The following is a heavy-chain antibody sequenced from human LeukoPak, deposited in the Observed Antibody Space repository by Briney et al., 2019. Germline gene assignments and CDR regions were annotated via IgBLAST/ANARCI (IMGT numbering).Heavy chain of an antibody. Sequence: SETLSLTCTVSGGSISSYYWSWIRQPPGKELEWIGYISYSGSTNYNPYLKSRVTISLDTSRDQFSLELSSVTAADTAVYYCARRTNDYGYYGHYFDYWGRGTLVTVSS. J-gene: IGHJ4*02. V-gene: IGHV4-59*12. CDR2: ISYSGST. CDR1: GGSISSYY. D-gene: IGHD4-17*01. CDR3: ARRTNDYGYYGHYFDY.